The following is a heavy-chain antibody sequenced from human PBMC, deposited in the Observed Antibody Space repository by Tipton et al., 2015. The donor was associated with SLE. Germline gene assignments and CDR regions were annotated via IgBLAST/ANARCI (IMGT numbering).Heavy chain of an antibody. J-gene: IGHJ4*02. Sequence: QLVQSGAEVKKPGASVKVSCKASGYTFTGYYMHWVRQAPGQGLEWMGRINPNSGDTNYAQKFQGRVTMTRDTSISTAYMELSRLGSDVTAVYYCAGGRTFDYWGQGTLVTVSS. CDR3: AGGRTFDY. CDR1: GYTFTGYY. CDR2: INPNSGDT. V-gene: IGHV1-2*06. D-gene: IGHD1-14*01.